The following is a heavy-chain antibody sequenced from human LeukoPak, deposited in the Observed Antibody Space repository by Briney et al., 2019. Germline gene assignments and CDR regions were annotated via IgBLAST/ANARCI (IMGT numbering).Heavy chain of an antibody. CDR1: GGSISSYY. CDR2: IYYSGST. D-gene: IGHD2-2*01. V-gene: IGHV4-59*01. CDR3: ARTRCSSTNCYSRGAFDI. J-gene: IGHJ3*02. Sequence: PETLSPTCTVSGGSISSYYWSWIRQPPGKGLEWIGYIYYSGSTNYNPSLKSRVTISVDTSINQFSLNLTSVTAADTAVYYCARTRCSSTNCYSRGAFDIWGEGTMVTVSS.